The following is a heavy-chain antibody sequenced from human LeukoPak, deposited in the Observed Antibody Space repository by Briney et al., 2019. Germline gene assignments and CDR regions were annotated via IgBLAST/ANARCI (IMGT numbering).Heavy chain of an antibody. CDR1: GFTVSSSY. Sequence: PGGSLRLSCAASGFTVSSSYMSWVRQAPGKGLEWVSVIYSGGSTYYADSVKGRFTISRDDSKNTLYLQMNSLRVEDTAVYYCARVKGDYVWGNYRYTHFDYWGQGTLVTVSS. V-gene: IGHV3-53*01. J-gene: IGHJ4*02. CDR3: ARVKGDYVWGNYRYTHFDY. CDR2: IYSGGST. D-gene: IGHD3-16*02.